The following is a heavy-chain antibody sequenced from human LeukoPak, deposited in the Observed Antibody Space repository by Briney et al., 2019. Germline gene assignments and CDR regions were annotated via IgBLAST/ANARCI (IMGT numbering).Heavy chain of an antibody. CDR1: GYSFTSYW. CDR2: IYPGDSDT. CDR3: ARHLRAAERFYYYYGMDV. Sequence: GESLKISCKGSGYSFTSYWIGWVRQMPGKGLEWMGIIYPGDSDTRYSPSFQGQVTISADKSISTAYLQWSSLKASDTAMYYCARHLRAAERFYYYYGMDVWGQGTTVTVSS. D-gene: IGHD6-13*01. V-gene: IGHV5-51*01. J-gene: IGHJ6*02.